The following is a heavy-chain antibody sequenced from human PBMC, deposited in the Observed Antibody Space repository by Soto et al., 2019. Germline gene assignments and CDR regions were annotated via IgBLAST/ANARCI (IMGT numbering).Heavy chain of an antibody. Sequence: GASLKVSCKASGYTFTSYGISWVRQAPGQGLEWMGWISAYNGNTNYAQKLQGRVTMTTDTSTSTAYMELRSLRSDDTAVYYCAIPLYYYDSSGSPPFRVYGMDVWGQGTTVTVSS. V-gene: IGHV1-18*01. CDR3: AIPLYYYDSSGSPPFRVYGMDV. D-gene: IGHD3-22*01. CDR1: GYTFTSYG. J-gene: IGHJ6*02. CDR2: ISAYNGNT.